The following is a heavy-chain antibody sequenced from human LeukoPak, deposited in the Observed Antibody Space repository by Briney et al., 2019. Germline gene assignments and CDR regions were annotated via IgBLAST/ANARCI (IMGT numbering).Heavy chain of an antibody. CDR1: GGSISSYY. J-gene: IGHJ4*02. V-gene: IGHV4-4*09. Sequence: PSETLSLTCTVSGGSISSYYWSWIRQPPEKGLEWIGYIYTSGSTNYNPSLKSRVTISVDTSKNQFSLKLSSVTAADTAVYYCARGQVAGSSDYWGQGTLVTVSS. CDR2: IYTSGST. CDR3: ARGQVAGSSDY. D-gene: IGHD6-19*01.